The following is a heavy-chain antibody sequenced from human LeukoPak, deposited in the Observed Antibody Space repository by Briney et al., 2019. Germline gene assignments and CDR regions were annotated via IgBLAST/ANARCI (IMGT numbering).Heavy chain of an antibody. Sequence: TSETLSLTCAVYGGSFSGYYWSWIRQPPGKGLEWIGEINHSGSTNYNPSLKSRVTISVDTSKNQFSLKLSSVTAADTAVYYCARSGTSVSKWELHHYFDYWGQGTLVTVSS. D-gene: IGHD1-26*01. CDR1: GGSFSGYY. V-gene: IGHV4-34*01. CDR3: ARSGTSVSKWELHHYFDY. CDR2: INHSGST. J-gene: IGHJ4*02.